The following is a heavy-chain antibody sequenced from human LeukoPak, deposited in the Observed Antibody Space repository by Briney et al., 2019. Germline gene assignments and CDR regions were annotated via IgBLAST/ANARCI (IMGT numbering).Heavy chain of an antibody. CDR3: ATDQVVGSTRYSWFDP. V-gene: IGHV4-4*02. Sequence: PSETLSLTCAVSGGSISSSNWWSWVLQSPGKGLEWIGEIYHSGSTNYNPSLKSRVTISVDKSKNQFSLKLTSVTAADTAVYYCATDQVVGSTRYSWFDPWGQGTLVTVSS. D-gene: IGHD1-26*01. CDR2: IYHSGST. J-gene: IGHJ5*02. CDR1: GGSISSSNW.